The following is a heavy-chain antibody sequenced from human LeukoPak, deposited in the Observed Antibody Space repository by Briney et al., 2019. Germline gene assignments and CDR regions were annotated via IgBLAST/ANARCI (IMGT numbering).Heavy chain of an antibody. V-gene: IGHV3-21*01. D-gene: IGHD6-13*01. CDR2: ISSSSSYI. Sequence: GGSLRLSRAASGFTFSSYSMNWVRQAPGKGLECVSSISSSSSYIYYVDSVKGRFTISRDNAKNSLYLQMNSLRAEDTAVYYCPRSFLSIAAAATDYWGQGTLVTVSS. J-gene: IGHJ4*02. CDR3: PRSFLSIAAAATDY. CDR1: GFTFSSYS.